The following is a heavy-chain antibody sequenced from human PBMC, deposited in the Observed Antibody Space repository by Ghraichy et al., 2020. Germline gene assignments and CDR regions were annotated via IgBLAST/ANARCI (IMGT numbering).Heavy chain of an antibody. CDR3: AKDRYDSPRYGMDV. V-gene: IGHV3-23*01. CDR2: ISVSGATT. J-gene: IGHJ6*02. D-gene: IGHD3-22*01. CDR1: GFTFSNYA. Sequence: LTCAASGFTFSNYAMSWVRQAPGKGLEWVSAISVSGATTYFADSVKGRFTISRDNSKNTLYLQMNSLRAEDTAVYYCAKDRYDSPRYGMDVWGQGTTVTVSS.